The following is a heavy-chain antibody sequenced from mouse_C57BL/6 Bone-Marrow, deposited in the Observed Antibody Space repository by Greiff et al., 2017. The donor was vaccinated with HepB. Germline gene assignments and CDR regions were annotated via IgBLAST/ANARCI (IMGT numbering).Heavy chain of an antibody. CDR3: TAYYYGSSPDY. D-gene: IGHD1-1*01. V-gene: IGHV14-4*01. Sequence: VHVKQSGAELVRPGASVKLSCTASGFNIKDDYMHWVKQRPEQGLEWIGWIDPENGDTEYASKFQGKDTITDDTSSNTAYLQLSSLTSEVTAVYYCTAYYYGSSPDYWGQGTTLTVSS. CDR1: GFNIKDDY. J-gene: IGHJ2*01. CDR2: IDPENGDT.